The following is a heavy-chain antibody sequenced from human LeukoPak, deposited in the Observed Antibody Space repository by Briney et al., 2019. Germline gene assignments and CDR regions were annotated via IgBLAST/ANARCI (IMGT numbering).Heavy chain of an antibody. V-gene: IGHV3-23*01. Sequence: GGSLRLSCAASGFTFGSYAMSWVRQAPGKGLEWISTISGSGDSTYYADSVKGRFTISRDNSKNTLYLQMNSLRAEDTAVYYCAKRLNYDILTGETPFDYRGQGTLATVSS. CDR2: ISGSGDST. J-gene: IGHJ4*02. D-gene: IGHD3-9*01. CDR3: AKRLNYDILTGETPFDY. CDR1: GFTFGSYA.